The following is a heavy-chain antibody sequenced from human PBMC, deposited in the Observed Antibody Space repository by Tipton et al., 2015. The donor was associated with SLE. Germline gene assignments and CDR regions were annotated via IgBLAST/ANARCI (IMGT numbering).Heavy chain of an antibody. CDR3: ARHVLYTTVGPHWYFDL. V-gene: IGHV4-39*01. J-gene: IGHJ2*01. CDR2: VYHSGST. CDR1: GGSISSSSHY. Sequence: TLSLTCTVFGGSISSSSHYWGWIRQPPGKGLEWIGGVYHSGSTYYNPSLKSRLTMSVDTSKNQFSLKQNSVTAADTAVYWCARHVLYTTVGPHWYFDLWGRGTLVTVSS. D-gene: IGHD1-1*01.